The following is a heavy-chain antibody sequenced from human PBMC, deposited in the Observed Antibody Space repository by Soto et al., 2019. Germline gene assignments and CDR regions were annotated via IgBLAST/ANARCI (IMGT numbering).Heavy chain of an antibody. CDR3: ARAKSNYQTFDH. CDR1: GDSMSSYY. D-gene: IGHD4-4*01. V-gene: IGHV4-59*01. J-gene: IGHJ4*02. Sequence: SETLSLTCTVSGDSMSSYYWSWIRQPPGKGLEWIGYIYYSGSTTYNPSLRSRVTMSVDTSKNQFSLRLSSVTAADTAVYYCARAKSNYQTFDHWGQGSQVTVSS. CDR2: IYYSGST.